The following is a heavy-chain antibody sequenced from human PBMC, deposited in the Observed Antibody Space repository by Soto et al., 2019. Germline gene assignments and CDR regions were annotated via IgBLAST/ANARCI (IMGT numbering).Heavy chain of an antibody. CDR1: GGSFSGYY. V-gene: IGHV4-34*01. J-gene: IGHJ5*02. D-gene: IGHD2-2*01. Sequence: SETLSLTCAVYGGSFSGYYWSWIRQPPGKGLEWIGEINHSGSTNYNPSLKSRVTISVDTSKNQFSLKLSSVTAADTAVYYCARGPPRRYCSSTSCYGRWFDPWGQGTLVTAPQ. CDR3: ARGPPRRYCSSTSCYGRWFDP. CDR2: INHSGST.